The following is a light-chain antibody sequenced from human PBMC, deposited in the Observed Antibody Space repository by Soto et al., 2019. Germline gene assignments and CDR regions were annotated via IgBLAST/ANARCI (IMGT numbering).Light chain of an antibody. Sequence: ENVLTQSPGTLSLSPGARASLSCRASQSVSSTYFAWYKQKPGQAPRLLIYGASSRATGIPDRFSGSGSGTDFTLTISRLESEDFAVYYCQQYGTSRITFGQGTRLEIK. CDR1: QSVSSTY. CDR2: GAS. J-gene: IGKJ5*01. V-gene: IGKV3-20*01. CDR3: QQYGTSRIT.